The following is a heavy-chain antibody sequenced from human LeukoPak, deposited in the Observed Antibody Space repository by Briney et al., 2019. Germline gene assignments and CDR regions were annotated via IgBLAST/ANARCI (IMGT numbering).Heavy chain of an antibody. V-gene: IGHV4-30-2*01. CDR1: GGSISRGSYS. J-gene: IGHJ4*02. CDR3: ARFSPRAMGNYLDF. Sequence: SETLSLTCAVSGGSISRGSYSWSWIRQPPGTGPEWIGYIYPRGSTYYNPSLKSRVILLLDKSANQFSLNLSSVTAADTAVYYCARFSPRAMGNYLDFWGQGTLVTVSS. CDR2: IYPRGST. D-gene: IGHD7-27*01.